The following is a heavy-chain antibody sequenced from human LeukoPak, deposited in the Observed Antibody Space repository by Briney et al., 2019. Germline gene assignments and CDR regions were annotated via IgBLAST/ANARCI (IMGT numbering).Heavy chain of an antibody. Sequence: GGSLRLSCAASRFTFSSYWMHWVRQVPGKGLVWVSRINSDGSSTSYADSVKGRFTISRDNVKNTLYLQMNSLRAEDTAVYFCARDAFGVDKSPFWGQGTLVTVSS. CDR2: INSDGSST. CDR1: RFTFSSYW. V-gene: IGHV3-74*01. D-gene: IGHD3-3*01. J-gene: IGHJ4*02. CDR3: ARDAFGVDKSPF.